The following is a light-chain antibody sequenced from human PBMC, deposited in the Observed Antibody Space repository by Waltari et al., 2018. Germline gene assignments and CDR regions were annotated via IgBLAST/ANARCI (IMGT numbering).Light chain of an antibody. CDR2: DAS. V-gene: IGLV2-11*01. Sequence: QSALTQPRSVSGSPGQPVTISCTGTSNDVAAYNYVSWHQQHPGKAPKLMIYDASKRPSGVPDRFSASKSGNTASLTISGLQAEDEADYYCCSYTGTYTHWVFGGGTKLTVL. CDR1: SNDVAAYNY. CDR3: CSYTGTYTHWV. J-gene: IGLJ3*02.